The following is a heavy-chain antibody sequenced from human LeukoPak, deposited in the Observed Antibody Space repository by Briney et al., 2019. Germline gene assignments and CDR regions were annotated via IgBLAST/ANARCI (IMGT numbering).Heavy chain of an antibody. Sequence: PSQTLSLTRTVSGGSISSGGYYWSWIRQHPGKGLEWIGYIYYSGSTYYNPSLKCRVTISVDTSKNQFSLKLSSVTAADTAVYYCARDSFASGDYVSSNYYYYGMDVWGQGTTVTVSS. CDR3: ARDSFASGDYVSSNYYYYGMDV. CDR2: IYYSGST. D-gene: IGHD3-16*01. V-gene: IGHV4-31*03. CDR1: GGSISSGGYY. J-gene: IGHJ6*02.